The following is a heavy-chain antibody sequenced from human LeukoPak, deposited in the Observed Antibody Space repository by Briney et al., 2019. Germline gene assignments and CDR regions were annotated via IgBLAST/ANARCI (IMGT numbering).Heavy chain of an antibody. J-gene: IGHJ4*02. Sequence: SETLSLTCTVSGGSISSSSFSWVWIRQPPGKGLQWIGNIHYSGSSYYNPSLKGRVTISVDTSRNIFSLKMHSVTAADTAVYYCAAMSSRFEYYFDYWGQGTLVPVSS. V-gene: IGHV4-39*01. D-gene: IGHD5/OR15-5a*01. CDR3: AAMSSRFEYYFDY. CDR1: GGSISSSSFS. CDR2: IHYSGSS.